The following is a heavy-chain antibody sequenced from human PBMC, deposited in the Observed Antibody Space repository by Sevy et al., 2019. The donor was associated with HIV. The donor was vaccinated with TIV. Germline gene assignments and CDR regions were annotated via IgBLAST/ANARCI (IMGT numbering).Heavy chain of an antibody. CDR1: GYTFTGYY. D-gene: IGHD3-22*01. CDR3: ASEGYYYDSSGYYSSWFDP. Sequence: ASVKVSCKASGYTFTGYYMHWVRQAPGQGLEWMGWINPNSGGTNYAQKFQGRVTMTRETSISTAYMELSRLRSDDTAVYYCASEGYYYDSSGYYSSWFDPWGQGTLVTVSS. J-gene: IGHJ5*02. V-gene: IGHV1-2*02. CDR2: INPNSGGT.